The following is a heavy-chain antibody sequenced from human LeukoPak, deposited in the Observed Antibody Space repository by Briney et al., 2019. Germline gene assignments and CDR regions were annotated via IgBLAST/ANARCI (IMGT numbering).Heavy chain of an antibody. J-gene: IGHJ6*03. CDR2: IKQDGSEN. CDR3: AKAPRRTLVRGVITYYHYMDV. D-gene: IGHD3-10*01. Sequence: GGSLRLSCAASGFTFSSYWMSWVRQAPGKGLEWMANIKQDGSENYYVDSVKGRFTISRDNAKNSLYLQTNSLRVEDTAVYYCAKAPRRTLVRGVITYYHYMDVWGKGTAVTISS. CDR1: GFTFSSYW. V-gene: IGHV3-7*01.